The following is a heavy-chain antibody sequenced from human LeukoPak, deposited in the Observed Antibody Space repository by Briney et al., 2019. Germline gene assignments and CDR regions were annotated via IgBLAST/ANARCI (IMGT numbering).Heavy chain of an antibody. D-gene: IGHD4-11*01. V-gene: IGHV3-23*01. Sequence: GGSLRLSCAASGFTFSTYPMGWVRQAPGKGLEWVSAISDVGASIYYADSVKGRFTISRDNSKNTLYLQMNSLRAEDMAVYHCARTNTVTANFDYWGQGTLVTVSS. CDR2: ISDVGASI. J-gene: IGHJ4*02. CDR1: GFTFSTYP. CDR3: ARTNTVTANFDY.